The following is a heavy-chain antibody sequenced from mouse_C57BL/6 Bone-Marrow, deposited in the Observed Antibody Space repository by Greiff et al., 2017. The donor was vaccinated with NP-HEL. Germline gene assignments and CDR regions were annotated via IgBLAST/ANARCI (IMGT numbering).Heavy chain of an antibody. V-gene: IGHV14-4*01. CDR2: IDPENGDT. D-gene: IGHD3-1*01. J-gene: IGHJ2*01. Sequence: VQLKQSGAELVRPGASVKLSCTASGFNIKDDYMHWVKQRPEQGLEWIGWIDPENGDTEYAPKFQGKATITADTSSNTAYLQLSILTSEDTAVYYCTTKAGGLFDYWGQGTTLTVSS. CDR3: TTKAGGLFDY. CDR1: GFNIKDDY.